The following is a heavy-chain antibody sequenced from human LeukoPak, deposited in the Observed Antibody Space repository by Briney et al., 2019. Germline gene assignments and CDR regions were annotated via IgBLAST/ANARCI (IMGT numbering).Heavy chain of an antibody. CDR3: AKVIGYYYYYYMDV. CDR2: ISGSGGST. J-gene: IGHJ6*03. CDR1: GFTFSSYA. V-gene: IGHV3-23*01. D-gene: IGHD1-26*01. Sequence: PGGSLRLSCAASGFTFSSYAMSWVRQAPGRGLEWVSAISGSGGSTYYADSVKGRFTISRDNSKNTLYLQMNSLRAEDTAVYYRAKVIGYYYYYYMDVWGKGTTVTVSS.